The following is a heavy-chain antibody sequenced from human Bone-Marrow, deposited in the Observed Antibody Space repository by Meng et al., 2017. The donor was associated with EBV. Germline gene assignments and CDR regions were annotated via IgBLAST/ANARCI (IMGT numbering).Heavy chain of an antibody. CDR3: ARDIPTQKTRLAGDFNN. J-gene: IGHJ4*02. CDR1: GYTFRNFG. D-gene: IGHD3-3*02. V-gene: IGHV1-18*01. Sequence: QVQLEQSGPVMKKPGXSVKASCKASGYTFRNFGLTWVRQAPGQGLEWMGWVGFNGDTHYAQSLQGRLTLTRDTSATTGFMELTSLRSDDTATYFCARDIPTQKTRLAGDFNNWGQGTLVTVSS. CDR2: VGFNGDT.